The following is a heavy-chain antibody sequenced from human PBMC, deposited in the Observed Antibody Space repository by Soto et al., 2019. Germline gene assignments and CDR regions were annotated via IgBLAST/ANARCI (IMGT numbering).Heavy chain of an antibody. CDR2: ISGSGGST. D-gene: IGHD1-26*01. J-gene: IGHJ4*02. V-gene: IGHV3-23*01. Sequence: EVQLLESGGGLVQPRGSLRLSCAASGFTFSSYAMSWVRQAPGKGLEWVSAISGSGGSTYYADSVKGRFTISRDNSTNTLYLQMNSLRAEDTAVYYCAKGGSYYSSFGYWGQGTLVTVSS. CDR3: AKGGSYYSSFGY. CDR1: GFTFSSYA.